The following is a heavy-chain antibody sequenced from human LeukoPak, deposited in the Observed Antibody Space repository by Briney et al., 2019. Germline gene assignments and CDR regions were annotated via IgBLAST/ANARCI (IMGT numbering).Heavy chain of an antibody. CDR3: ARASGGPGSD. V-gene: IGHV3-48*02. J-gene: IGHJ4*02. D-gene: IGHD2-8*02. CDR1: GFTFSSYA. Sequence: RGSLRLSCAASGFTFSSYAMSWVRQAPGKGLEWVSYISSSSSTIYYADSVKGRFTISRDNAKNSLYLQMNSLRDEDTAVYYCARASGGPGSDWGQGTLVTVSS. CDR2: ISSSSSTI.